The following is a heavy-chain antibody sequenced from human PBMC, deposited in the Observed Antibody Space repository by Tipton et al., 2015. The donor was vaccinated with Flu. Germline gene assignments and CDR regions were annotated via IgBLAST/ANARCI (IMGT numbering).Heavy chain of an antibody. Sequence: SLRLSCAASGFSFSSYEMNWVRQAPGKGLEWVSLISPSGSTRYYADSVKGRFTISRDNAKNELYLELNSLRAEDTSVYYLARGFIRLCDYWGQGALVIVSP. J-gene: IGHJ4*02. CDR1: GFSFSSYE. CDR3: ARGFIRLCDY. CDR2: ISPSGSTR. D-gene: IGHD3-16*01. V-gene: IGHV3-48*03.